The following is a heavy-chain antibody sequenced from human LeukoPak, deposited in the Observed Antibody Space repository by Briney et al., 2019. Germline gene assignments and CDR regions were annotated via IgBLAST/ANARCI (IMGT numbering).Heavy chain of an antibody. V-gene: IGHV1-69*05. Sequence: ASVTVSCKASGGTFSSYAISWVRQAPGQGLEWMGGIIPIFGTANYAQKFQGRVTITTDESTSTAYMELSSLRSEDTAVYYCARKHRRNEEPWGAFDIWGQGTMVTVSS. CDR2: IIPIFGTA. J-gene: IGHJ3*02. CDR1: GGTFSSYA. D-gene: IGHD1-14*01. CDR3: ARKHRRNEEPWGAFDI.